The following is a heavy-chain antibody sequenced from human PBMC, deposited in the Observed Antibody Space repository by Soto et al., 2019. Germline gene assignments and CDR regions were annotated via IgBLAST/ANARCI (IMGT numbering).Heavy chain of an antibody. CDR2: IYHTGST. CDR3: ARVPAY. V-gene: IGHV4-30-2*01. CDR1: GGSISSDTYS. J-gene: IGHJ4*02. Sequence: PSETLSLTCAVSGGSISSDTYSWSWIRQPPGKGLEWIGYIYHTGSTYYNPSLKSRVTISVDKSKNQFSLKLSSVTAADTAVYYCARVPAYWGQGTQVTVSS.